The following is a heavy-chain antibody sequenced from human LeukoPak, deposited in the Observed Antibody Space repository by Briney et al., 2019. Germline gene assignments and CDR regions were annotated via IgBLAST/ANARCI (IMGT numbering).Heavy chain of an antibody. Sequence: GGSLRLSRAASGFTFSSYGMHWVRQAPGKGLEWVAVISYDGSNKYYADSVKGRFTISRDNSKNTLYLQMNSLRAEDTAVYYCANGVGYQLLYYYYGMDVWGQGTTVTVSS. CDR2: ISYDGSNK. CDR1: GFTFSSYG. J-gene: IGHJ6*02. D-gene: IGHD2-2*01. V-gene: IGHV3-30*18. CDR3: ANGVGYQLLYYYYGMDV.